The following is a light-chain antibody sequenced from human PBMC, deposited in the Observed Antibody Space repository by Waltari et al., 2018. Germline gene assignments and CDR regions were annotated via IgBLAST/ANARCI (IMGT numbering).Light chain of an antibody. CDR3: SSYLSTNTEV. J-gene: IGLJ2*01. CDR2: DVA. Sequence: QSALTQPASVSGSPGQSIAISCTGTSSDVGAYDYVSWYQQHPGKAPKLIIVDVAYRPSGVSNRFSSSKSGNTASLTISGLQPEDEADYYCSSYLSTNTEVFGGGTKVTVL. CDR1: SSDVGAYDY. V-gene: IGLV2-14*03.